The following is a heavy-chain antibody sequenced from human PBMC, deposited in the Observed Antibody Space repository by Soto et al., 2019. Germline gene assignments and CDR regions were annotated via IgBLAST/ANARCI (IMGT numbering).Heavy chain of an antibody. CDR3: VREESDTEGNWLDL. CDR2: IFYDGSRK. J-gene: IGHJ5*02. Sequence: QVQLVESGGGVVQPGRSLKLSCAASGFTFSHYGMHWVRQAPGRGLEWVAVIFYDGSRKEYAASLKGRFSISRDNSKNTLYLQINSLRVEDTAMYYCVREESDTEGNWLDLWGQGNMVTVAA. CDR1: GFTFSHYG. D-gene: IGHD2-21*02. V-gene: IGHV3-33*01.